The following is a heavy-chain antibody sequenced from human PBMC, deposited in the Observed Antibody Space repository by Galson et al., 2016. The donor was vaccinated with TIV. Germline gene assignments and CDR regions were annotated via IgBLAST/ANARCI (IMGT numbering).Heavy chain of an antibody. CDR3: ARGRFLKGTWNPLGGDY. CDR2: MNPSNGNT. D-gene: IGHD1-1*01. J-gene: IGHJ4*02. V-gene: IGHV1-8*01. CDR1: GYTFSSYA. Sequence: SVKVSCKASGYTFSSYAINWVRQATGQGLEWVGWMNPSNGNTGLAQTLQGRVTMTRDTSMNTTHMELNSLETEDTAVYYCARGRFLKGTWNPLGGDYWGQGTLVSVSS.